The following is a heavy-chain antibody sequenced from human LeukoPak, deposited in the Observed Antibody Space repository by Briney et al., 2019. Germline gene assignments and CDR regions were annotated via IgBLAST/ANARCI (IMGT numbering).Heavy chain of an antibody. Sequence: GGSLRLSCAASGFTFSSHLMHWVRQAPGKGLVWVSRISSDGTYTNYADSVRGRFTISRDNAKNTLSLQMNSLRVEDTAVYYCARSNYIDAFDIWGQGTMVTVSS. CDR3: ARSNYIDAFDI. D-gene: IGHD4-11*01. CDR2: ISSDGTYT. J-gene: IGHJ3*02. V-gene: IGHV3-74*01. CDR1: GFTFSSHL.